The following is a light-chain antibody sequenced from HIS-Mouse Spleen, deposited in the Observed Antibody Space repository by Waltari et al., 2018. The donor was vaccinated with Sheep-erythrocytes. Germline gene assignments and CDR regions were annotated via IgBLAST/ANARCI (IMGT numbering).Light chain of an antibody. V-gene: IGLV2-8*01. CDR3: SSYAGSNNYV. CDR2: EVS. Sequence: QSALTQPPSASGSPGQSVTISCTGTSSDGGGYNYVPWYQQHPGKAPKLMLYEVSKRPSGVPDRFSGSKSGNTASLTVSGLQAEDEADYYCSSYAGSNNYVFGTGTKVTVL. CDR1: SSDGGGYNY. J-gene: IGLJ1*01.